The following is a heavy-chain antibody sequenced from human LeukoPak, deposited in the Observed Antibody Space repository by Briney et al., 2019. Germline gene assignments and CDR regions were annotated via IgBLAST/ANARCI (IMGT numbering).Heavy chain of an antibody. CDR3: AKGDRGTHSTAASLDY. J-gene: IGHJ4*02. CDR1: GYTFDDYA. D-gene: IGHD3-16*01. V-gene: IGHV3-9*01. Sequence: PGRSLRLSCAASGYTFDDYAMHWVRQAPGKGLEWDSGNSWNSGSIGYADSVKGRFPISRDNAKNSLYLQMNSLRAEDTALYYCAKGDRGTHSTAASLDYWGQGTLVTVSS. CDR2: NSWNSGSI.